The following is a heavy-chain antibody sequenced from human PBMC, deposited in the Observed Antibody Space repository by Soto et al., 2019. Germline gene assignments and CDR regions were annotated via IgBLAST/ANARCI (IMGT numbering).Heavy chain of an antibody. D-gene: IGHD3-9*01. CDR3: ARGGRRLVITSTYYYYYMDV. CDR1: GGSFSGYY. CDR2: INHSGST. Sequence: SETLSLTCAVYGGSFSGYYWSWIRQPPGKGLEWIGEINHSGSTNYNPSLKSRVTISVDTSKNQFSLKLSSVTAADTAVYYCARGGRRLVITSTYYYYYMDVWGKGTTVTVSS. J-gene: IGHJ6*03. V-gene: IGHV4-34*01.